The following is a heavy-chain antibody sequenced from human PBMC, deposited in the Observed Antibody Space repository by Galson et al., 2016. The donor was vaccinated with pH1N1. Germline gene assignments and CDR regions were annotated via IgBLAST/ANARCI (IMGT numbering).Heavy chain of an antibody. CDR3: VRAVGTLDSY. D-gene: IGHD1/OR15-1a*01. V-gene: IGHV3-53*01. J-gene: IGHJ4*02. Sequence: SLRLSCAASGFTVSSTSMSWVRQAPGKGLEWVSLLYTSDYTYYADSVKGRFTISRDGARNSLYLQMNSLRAEDTAIYYCVRAVGTLDSYWGQGILVTVSS. CDR2: LYTSDYT. CDR1: GFTVSSTS.